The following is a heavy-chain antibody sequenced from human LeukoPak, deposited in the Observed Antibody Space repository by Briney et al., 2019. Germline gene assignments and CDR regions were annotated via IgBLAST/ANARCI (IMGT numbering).Heavy chain of an antibody. CDR1: GFTFSSYW. CDR3: ARAPRDSSGYDY. Sequence: GGSLRLSCAASGFTFSSYWMNWARQAPGKGLEWVASINHNGNVNYYVDSVKGRFTISRDNAKNSLYLQMNSLRAEDTAVYYCARAPRDSSGYDYWGQGTLVTVSS. V-gene: IGHV3-7*03. J-gene: IGHJ4*02. D-gene: IGHD3-22*01. CDR2: INHNGNVN.